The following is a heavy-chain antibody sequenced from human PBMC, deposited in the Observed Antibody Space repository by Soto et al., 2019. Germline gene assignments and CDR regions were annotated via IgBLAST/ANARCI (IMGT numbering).Heavy chain of an antibody. Sequence: EVQLLESGGGLVQPGGSLRLSCAASGFIFDNYAMSWVRQAPGKGLEWISTISGGGSATFYADSVKDRFTISGDSSKSTMYLQMHSVRAEDTAIYYCAKIKQGYFDYWGQGTQVMVSS. V-gene: IGHV3-23*01. CDR2: ISGGGSAT. J-gene: IGHJ4*02. CDR1: GFIFDNYA. CDR3: AKIKQGYFDY.